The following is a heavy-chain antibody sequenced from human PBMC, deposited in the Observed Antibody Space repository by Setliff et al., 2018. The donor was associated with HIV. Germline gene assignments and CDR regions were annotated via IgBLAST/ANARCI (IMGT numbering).Heavy chain of an antibody. CDR1: GYTFTSYG. J-gene: IGHJ5*02. Sequence: ASVKVSCKASGYTFTSYGISWVRQAPGQGLEWMGWISAYNGDTNYAQKFQGRVTVTTDTSTSTAYMELRSLRSDDTAEYYCARDQPTVYYTSWYDSGEYNWFDPWGQGTLVTVSS. D-gene: IGHD6-13*01. CDR3: ARDQPTVYYTSWYDSGEYNWFDP. CDR2: ISAYNGDT. V-gene: IGHV1-18*01.